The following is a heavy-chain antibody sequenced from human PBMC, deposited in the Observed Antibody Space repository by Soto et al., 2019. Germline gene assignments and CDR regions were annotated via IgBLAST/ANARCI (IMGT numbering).Heavy chain of an antibody. Sequence: EVQLLESGGGLVQPGRSLRLSCAASGFTFSNYAMSWVRQAPGQGLDWVSAISGSGGTTYYADSVKGRFTISRDNYKNALFLQRNSLRAEDAAVYYCAKFFVETGSNSGWPWSFHYWGQGTLVTVSS. D-gene: IGHD6-25*01. CDR3: AKFFVETGSNSGWPWSFHY. CDR2: ISGSGGTT. V-gene: IGHV3-23*01. CDR1: GFTFSNYA. J-gene: IGHJ4*02.